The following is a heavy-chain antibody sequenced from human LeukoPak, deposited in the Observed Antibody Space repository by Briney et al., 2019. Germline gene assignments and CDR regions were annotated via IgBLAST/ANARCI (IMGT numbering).Heavy chain of an antibody. CDR3: ARDPAVAGKGEVDY. D-gene: IGHD6-19*01. J-gene: IGHJ4*02. CDR2: IKQDGSEK. Sequence: GSLRLSCAASGFTFSSYWMSWVRQAPGKGLEWVANIKQDGSEKYYVDSVKGRFTISRDNAKNSLYLQMNSLRAEDTAVYYCARDPAVAGKGEVDYWGQGTLVTVSS. V-gene: IGHV3-7*01. CDR1: GFTFSSYW.